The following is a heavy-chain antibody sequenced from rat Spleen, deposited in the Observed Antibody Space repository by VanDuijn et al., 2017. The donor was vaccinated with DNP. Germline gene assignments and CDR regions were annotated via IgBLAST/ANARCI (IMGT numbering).Heavy chain of an antibody. CDR3: ATYSRPDY. J-gene: IGHJ2*01. CDR1: GFTFSNYD. CDR2: ISTSGSRT. V-gene: IGHV5-25*01. Sequence: EVQLVESGGGLVQPGRSLKLSCAASGFTFSNYDMAWVRQAPKKGLEWVATISTSGSRTYYPDSVKGRFTISRDNAKSTLYLQMDSLRSEDTATYYCATYSRPDYWGQGVMVTVSS. D-gene: IGHD1-2*01.